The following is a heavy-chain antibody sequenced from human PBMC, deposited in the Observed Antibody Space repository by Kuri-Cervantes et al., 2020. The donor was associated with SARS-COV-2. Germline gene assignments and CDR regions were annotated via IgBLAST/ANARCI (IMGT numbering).Heavy chain of an antibody. Sequence: DYYMTWIRQPPGKGLEWIGYIYYSGSTYYNPSLKSRVTISVDTSKNQFSLKLSSVTAADTAVYYCARGIVVVPAAANWFDPWGQGTLVTVSS. CDR3: ARGIVVVPAAANWFDP. D-gene: IGHD2-2*01. CDR1: DYY. V-gene: IGHV4-30-4*08. CDR2: IYYSGST. J-gene: IGHJ5*02.